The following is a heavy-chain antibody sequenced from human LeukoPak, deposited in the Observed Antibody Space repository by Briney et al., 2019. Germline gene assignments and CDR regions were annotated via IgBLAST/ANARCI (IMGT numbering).Heavy chain of an antibody. CDR2: ISSSSSHI. V-gene: IGHV3-21*01. Sequence: GGSLRLSCAASGFTFNIYTMNWVRQAPGKGLEWVSSISSSSSHIYYADSVRGRFTISRDNAKNSLYLQMNSLRAEDTAVYYCATDGPTTWLNSWGQGTLVTVSS. D-gene: IGHD4-17*01. J-gene: IGHJ5*01. CDR1: GFTFNIYT. CDR3: ATDGPTTWLNS.